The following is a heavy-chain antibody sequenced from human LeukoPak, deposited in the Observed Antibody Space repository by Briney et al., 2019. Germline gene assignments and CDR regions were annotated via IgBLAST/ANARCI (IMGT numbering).Heavy chain of an antibody. CDR3: ARDRGGLDAFDI. Sequence: PSETLSLTCTVSGYSISSGYYWGWIRQSPGKGLEWIGNIHHSGNIYYNVSLKSRVTISVHTSNNQFSLNLNSATAADTAVYYCARDRGGLDAFDIWGQGTMVTVSS. CDR2: IHHSGNI. V-gene: IGHV4-38-2*02. J-gene: IGHJ3*02. D-gene: IGHD3-10*01. CDR1: GYSISSGYY.